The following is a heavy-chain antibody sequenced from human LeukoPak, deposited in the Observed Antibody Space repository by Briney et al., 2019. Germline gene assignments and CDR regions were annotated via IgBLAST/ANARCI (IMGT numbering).Heavy chain of an antibody. V-gene: IGHV4-34*01. CDR1: GGSFSGYY. J-gene: IGHJ6*03. CDR3: ARGRGSSRVYYYYYYYMDV. D-gene: IGHD3-10*01. Sequence: PSETLSLTCAVYGGSFSGYYWSWIRQPPGKGLEWIGEINHSGSTNYNPSLKSRVTISVDTSKNQFSLKLSSVTAADTAVYYCARGRGSSRVYYYYYYYMDVWGKGTTVTVSS. CDR2: INHSGST.